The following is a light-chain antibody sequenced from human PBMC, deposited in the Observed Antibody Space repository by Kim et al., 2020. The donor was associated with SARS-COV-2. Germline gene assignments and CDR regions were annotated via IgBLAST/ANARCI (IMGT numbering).Light chain of an antibody. CDR2: EVS. Sequence: GQSITISCTGTTSDVGYYNLVSWYQQHPSKVPKLLIYEVSKRPSAVSSRFSGSKSGYTASLTISGLQAEDEADYYCCSYAGSGNVVFGGGTQLTVL. J-gene: IGLJ2*01. CDR1: TSDVGYYNL. V-gene: IGLV2-23*02. CDR3: CSYAGSGNVV.